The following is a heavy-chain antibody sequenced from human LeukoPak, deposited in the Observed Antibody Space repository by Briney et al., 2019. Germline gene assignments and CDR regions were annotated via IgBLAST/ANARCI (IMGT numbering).Heavy chain of an antibody. CDR2: ISYDGSNK. J-gene: IGHJ4*02. V-gene: IGHV3-30*03. CDR1: GFTFSSYG. CDR3: ARDLCSGGSCYSDY. D-gene: IGHD2-15*01. Sequence: PGRSLRLSCAASGFTFSSYGMHWVRQAPGKGLEWVAVISYDGSNKYYADSVMGRFTISRDNSKNTLYLQMNSLRAEDTAVYYCARDLCSGGSCYSDYWGQGTLVTVSS.